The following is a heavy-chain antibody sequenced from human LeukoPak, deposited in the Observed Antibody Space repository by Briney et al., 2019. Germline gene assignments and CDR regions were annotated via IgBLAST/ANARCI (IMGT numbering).Heavy chain of an antibody. Sequence: ASVKVSCKASGYTFTGYYMHWVRRAPGQGLEWMGWINPNSGGTNYAQKFQGRVTMTRDTSISTAYMELSRLRSDDTVVYYRARKRGYYYGMDVWGQGTTVTVSS. CDR2: INPNSGGT. J-gene: IGHJ6*02. CDR3: ARKRGYYYGMDV. V-gene: IGHV1-2*02. CDR1: GYTFTGYY.